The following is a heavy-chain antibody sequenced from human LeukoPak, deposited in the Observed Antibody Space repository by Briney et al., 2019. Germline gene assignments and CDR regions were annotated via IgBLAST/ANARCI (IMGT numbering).Heavy chain of an antibody. D-gene: IGHD1-26*01. V-gene: IGHV5-10-1*01. CDR1: GYTFT. Sequence: GESLKISCKGSGYTFTISWVRQMPGKGLEWMGRIDPSDSYTKYSPSFQGHVTISTDRSITTAYLQWSSLKASDTAMYYCAIYQVGYYSDYWGRGTLVTVSS. CDR3: AIYQVGYYSDY. J-gene: IGHJ4*02. CDR2: IDPSDSYT.